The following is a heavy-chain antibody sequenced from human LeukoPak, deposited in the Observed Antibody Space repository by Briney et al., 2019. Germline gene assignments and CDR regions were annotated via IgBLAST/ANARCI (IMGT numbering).Heavy chain of an antibody. Sequence: GESLRLSCADAGFTFSNYWMSWVRQAPGKGLEWVANMNQDGSEKYYVDSVKGRFTISRDNAKNSLYLQMNSPRAEDTAVYYCVRESHATFYYWVQGTLVIVSS. CDR2: MNQDGSEK. V-gene: IGHV3-7*01. CDR3: VRESHATFYY. J-gene: IGHJ4*02. D-gene: IGHD1-26*01. CDR1: GFTFSNYW.